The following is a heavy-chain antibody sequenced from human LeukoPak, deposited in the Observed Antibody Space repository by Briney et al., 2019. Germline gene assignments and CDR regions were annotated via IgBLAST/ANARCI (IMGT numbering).Heavy chain of an antibody. Sequence: GGSLRLSCAASGFTDSSNYLSWVRQAPGKGLEWVSVIYSGGSTYYADSVKGRFTISRDISKNTLYLQMNNLRAEDTAVYYCARDGDCSGGSCYPSEAYWGQGTLVTVSS. CDR2: IYSGGST. CDR1: GFTDSSNY. D-gene: IGHD2-15*01. V-gene: IGHV3-66*01. CDR3: ARDGDCSGGSCYPSEAY. J-gene: IGHJ4*02.